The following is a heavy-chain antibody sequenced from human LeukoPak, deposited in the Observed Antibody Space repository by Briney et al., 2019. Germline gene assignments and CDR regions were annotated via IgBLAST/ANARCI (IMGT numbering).Heavy chain of an antibody. CDR1: GGSISSYY. Sequence: SETLSLTCTVSGGSISSYYWSWIRQPPGKGLERIGYIYYSGSTNYNPSLKSRVTISVDTSKNQFSLKLSSVTAADTAVYYCARVQPPYYYYGMDVWGQGTTVTVSS. CDR3: ARVQPPYYYYGMDV. J-gene: IGHJ6*02. D-gene: IGHD3-10*01. V-gene: IGHV4-59*01. CDR2: IYYSGST.